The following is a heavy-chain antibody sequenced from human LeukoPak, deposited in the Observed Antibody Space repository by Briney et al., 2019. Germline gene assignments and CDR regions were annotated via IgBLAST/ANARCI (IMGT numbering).Heavy chain of an antibody. CDR2: IYSGGST. D-gene: IGHD3-9*01. CDR3: ASVLYDILTGYYPRENDAFDI. CDR1: GFSVSSNY. Sequence: GGSLRLSCAAPGFSVSSNYMSWVRQAPGKGLEWVSVIYSGGSTYYADSVKGRFTISRDNSKNTLYLQMNSLRAEDTAVYYCASVLYDILTGYYPRENDAFDIWGQGTMVTVSS. V-gene: IGHV3-53*01. J-gene: IGHJ3*02.